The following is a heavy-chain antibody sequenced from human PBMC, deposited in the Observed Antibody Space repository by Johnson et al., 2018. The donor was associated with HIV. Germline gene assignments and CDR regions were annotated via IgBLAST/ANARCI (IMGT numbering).Heavy chain of an antibody. V-gene: IGHV3-30*02. CDR2: IRYDGNNK. D-gene: IGHD2-21*02. Sequence: QVQLVESGGGVVQPGRSLRLSCAASGFTFSSYGMHWVRQAPGKGLEWVAFIRYDGNNKSYADSVKGRFTISRDNSRSTLYLQMNSLRAEDTAAYYCAKECGGDCYDAFDIWGQGTMVTVSS. CDR3: AKECGGDCYDAFDI. CDR1: GFTFSSYG. J-gene: IGHJ3*02.